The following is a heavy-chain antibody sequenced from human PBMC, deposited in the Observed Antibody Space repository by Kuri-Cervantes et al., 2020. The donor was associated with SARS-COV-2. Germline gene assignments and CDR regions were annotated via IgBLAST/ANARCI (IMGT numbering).Heavy chain of an antibody. D-gene: IGHD3-3*01. CDR1: GGSISSSSYY. CDR2: IYYSGST. V-gene: IGHV4-39*01. J-gene: IGHJ6*02. CDR3: ASGLSQAPRSPHYDFWSGYLNSHYYYYGMDV. Sequence: SETLSLTCTVSGGSISSSSYYWGWIRQPPGKGLEWIGSIYYSGSTYYNPSLKSRVTISVDTSKNQFSLKLSSVTAADTAVYYCASGLSQAPRSPHYDFWSGYLNSHYYYYGMDVWGQGTTVTVSS.